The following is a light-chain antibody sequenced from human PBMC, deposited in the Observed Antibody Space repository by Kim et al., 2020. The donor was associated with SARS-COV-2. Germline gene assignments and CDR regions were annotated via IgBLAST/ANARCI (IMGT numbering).Light chain of an antibody. Sequence: DFRMTQSPSALSASVGDRVTISCRASQDISNSLAWYQHKPGQAPKLLIYAASALHSGVPSRFGGSGSGTDFTLTISSLQPEDVATYYCQKYNSAPWTFGQGTKVDIK. CDR2: AAS. J-gene: IGKJ1*01. CDR1: QDISNS. V-gene: IGKV1-27*01. CDR3: QKYNSAPWT.